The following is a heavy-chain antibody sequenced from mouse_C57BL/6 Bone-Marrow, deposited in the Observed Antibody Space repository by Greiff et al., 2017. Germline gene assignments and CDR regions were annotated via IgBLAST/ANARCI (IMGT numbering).Heavy chain of an antibody. D-gene: IGHD1-1*01. CDR3: ACPPYCYGSTYSFDY. Sequence: VQLQESGPVLVKPGASVKMSCKASGYSFTDYYMNWVKQSNGKSLEWIGVINPYNGGTSYNQKFKGKATLTVDQSSSTAYMELNSLTSEDSAVYYCACPPYCYGSTYSFDYWGQGTTLTVSS. CDR2: INPYNGGT. J-gene: IGHJ2*01. CDR1: GYSFTDYY. V-gene: IGHV1-19*01.